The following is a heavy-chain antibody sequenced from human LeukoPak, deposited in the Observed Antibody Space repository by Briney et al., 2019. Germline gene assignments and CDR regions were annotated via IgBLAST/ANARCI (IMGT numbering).Heavy chain of an antibody. J-gene: IGHJ4*02. V-gene: IGHV3-23*01. CDR1: GFTFSSYA. CDR2: ISPGGGTT. D-gene: IGHD3-10*01. CDR3: AKSRSGSANWALRIFDN. Sequence: QPGGSLRLSCAASGFTFSSYAMSWVRQAPGRGLEWVSSISPGGGTTYYADSVKGRFTISRDNSENTLYVEMNSLRAEDTAIYYCAKSRSGSANWALRIFDNWGQGTLVSVSS.